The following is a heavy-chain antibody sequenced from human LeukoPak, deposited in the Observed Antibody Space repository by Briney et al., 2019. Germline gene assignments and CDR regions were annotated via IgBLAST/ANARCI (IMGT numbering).Heavy chain of an antibody. D-gene: IGHD6-13*01. CDR2: ISSSGTTI. Sequence: GGSLRLSCAASGFTFSSHEMNWVSQAPGKGLEWVSYISSSGTTIYYADSVKGRFTISRDNAKNLLYLQMNSLRAEDTAVYYCSLAATFDYWGQGALVTVSS. CDR3: SLAATFDY. J-gene: IGHJ4*02. V-gene: IGHV3-48*03. CDR1: GFTFSSHE.